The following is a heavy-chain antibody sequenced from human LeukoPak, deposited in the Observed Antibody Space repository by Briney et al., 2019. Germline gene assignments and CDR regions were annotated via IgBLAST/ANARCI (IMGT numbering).Heavy chain of an antibody. CDR3: AREAFASGTWYFDY. J-gene: IGHJ4*02. Sequence: GGSLRLSCAASGFTLSTSDMHWVRHAAGERLEWVSGIAITGDTYYRASVKGRFTISRENSENSLYLQMNSLTVGDTGVYYCAREAFASGTWYFDYWGQGVLVTVSS. V-gene: IGHV3-13*01. CDR2: IAITGDT. D-gene: IGHD3-10*01. CDR1: GFTLSTSD.